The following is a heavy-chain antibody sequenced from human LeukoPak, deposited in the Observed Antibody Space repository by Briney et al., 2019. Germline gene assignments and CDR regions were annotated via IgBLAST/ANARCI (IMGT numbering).Heavy chain of an antibody. Sequence: PSETLSLTCTVSGGSISSYYWSWIRQPPGKGLEWIGYIYYSGSTNYNPSPKSRVTISVDTSKNQFSLKLSSVTAADTAVYYCARYDFWSGYHNWFDPWGQGTLVTVSS. J-gene: IGHJ5*02. D-gene: IGHD3-3*01. V-gene: IGHV4-59*01. CDR2: IYYSGST. CDR1: GGSISSYY. CDR3: ARYDFWSGYHNWFDP.